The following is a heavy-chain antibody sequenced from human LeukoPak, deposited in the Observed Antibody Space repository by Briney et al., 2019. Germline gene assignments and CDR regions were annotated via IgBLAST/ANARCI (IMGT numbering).Heavy chain of an antibody. CDR2: INDRGGYR. CDR3: VRERDRGIEVADDFDY. J-gene: IGHJ4*02. CDR1: GFTFSMYS. Sequence: GGSLSLSCAASGFTFSMYSMAWVRQAPGKGLEWVSVINDRGGYRQDADSVKGRFTISRDNSQNTLFLQMNSLRAEDTAVYYCVRERDRGIEVADDFDYWGQGTLVTVSS. D-gene: IGHD6-19*01. V-gene: IGHV3-23*01.